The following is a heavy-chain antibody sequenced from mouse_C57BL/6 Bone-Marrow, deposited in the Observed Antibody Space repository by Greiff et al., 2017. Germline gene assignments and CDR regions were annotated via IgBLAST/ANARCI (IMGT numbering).Heavy chain of an antibody. CDR3: ARRGWYPYYFDY. CDR2: IYPGGGYT. Sequence: VKLMESGAELVRPGTSVKMSCKASGYTFTNYWIGWAKQRPGHGLEWIGDIYPGGGYTNYNEKFKGKATLTADKSSSTAYMQFSSLTSEDSAIYYCARRGWYPYYFDYWGQGTTLTVSS. V-gene: IGHV1-63*01. CDR1: GYTFTNYW. J-gene: IGHJ2*01. D-gene: IGHD2-1*01.